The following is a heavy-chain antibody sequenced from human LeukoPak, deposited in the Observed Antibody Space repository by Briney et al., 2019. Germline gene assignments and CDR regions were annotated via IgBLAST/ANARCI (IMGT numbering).Heavy chain of an antibody. Sequence: GESLKISXKGFGYSFTTYWIGWVRQMPGRGLEWMGIIYPGDSDTRYSPSFQGQVTISADKSISTAYLQWSSLRASDTAMYYCARGWNYEDYWGQGTLVTVSS. CDR3: ARGWNYEDY. D-gene: IGHD1-7*01. CDR1: GYSFTTYW. J-gene: IGHJ4*02. CDR2: IYPGDSDT. V-gene: IGHV5-51*01.